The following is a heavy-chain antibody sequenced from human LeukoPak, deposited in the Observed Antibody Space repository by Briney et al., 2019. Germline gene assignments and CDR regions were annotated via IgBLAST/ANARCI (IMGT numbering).Heavy chain of an antibody. Sequence: PGGSLRLSCAASGFTVSVYSMNWVRQAPGKGLEWVSSISGNSNFIYYADSLKGRFTISRDNAKNSLYLQMNSLRAEDTAVYYCARGGGVGLDYWGQGTLVTVSS. CDR1: GFTVSVYS. CDR3: ARGGGVGLDY. J-gene: IGHJ4*02. D-gene: IGHD2-15*01. V-gene: IGHV3-21*01. CDR2: ISGNSNFI.